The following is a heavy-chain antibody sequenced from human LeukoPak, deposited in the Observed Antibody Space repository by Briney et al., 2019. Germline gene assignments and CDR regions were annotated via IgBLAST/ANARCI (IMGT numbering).Heavy chain of an antibody. CDR2: IYYSGST. CDR3: ARLTLSVSGSYYYYFDY. D-gene: IGHD3-10*01. Sequence: SETLSLTSTGSGGSISGGSYDWGWIGQPPGKGLGWVGGIYYSGSTYYTPSLKSRVTISVDTSKNQSSLKLSSVTAADTAVYYCARLTLSVSGSYYYYFDYWGQGTLVTVSS. V-gene: IGHV4-39*01. J-gene: IGHJ4*02. CDR1: GGSISGGSYD.